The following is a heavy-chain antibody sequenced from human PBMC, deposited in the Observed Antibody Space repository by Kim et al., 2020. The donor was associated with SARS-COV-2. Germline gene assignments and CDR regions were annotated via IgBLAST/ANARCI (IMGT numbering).Heavy chain of an antibody. Sequence: DGREKFYVDSVRGRFTISRDTAKNSLYLQMNSLRVEDTSVYYCTRGGGINWGQGTLVSVSS. CDR3: TRGGGIN. CDR2: DGREK. V-gene: IGHV3-7*01. J-gene: IGHJ4*02. D-gene: IGHD2-15*01.